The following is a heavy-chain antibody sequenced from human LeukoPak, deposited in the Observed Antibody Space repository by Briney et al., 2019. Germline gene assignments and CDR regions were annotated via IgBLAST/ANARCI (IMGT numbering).Heavy chain of an antibody. CDR3: ARVGIAAARFDY. CDR2: ISSSGSTI. V-gene: IGHV3-48*03. D-gene: IGHD6-13*01. J-gene: IGHJ4*02. Sequence: GSLRLSCAASGFTFSSYEMNWVRQAPGKGLEWVSYISSSGSTIYYADSVKGRFTISRDNAKNSLYLQMNSLRAEDTAVYYCARVGIAAARFDYWGQGTLVTVSS. CDR1: GFTFSSYE.